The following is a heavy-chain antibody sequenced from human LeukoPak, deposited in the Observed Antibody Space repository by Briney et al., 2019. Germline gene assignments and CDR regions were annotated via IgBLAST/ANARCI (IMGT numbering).Heavy chain of an antibody. V-gene: IGHV3-7*01. Sequence: GGSLRLSCAASGLTFNTYWMNWVRQAPGKGLEWVANIKQDGSEKFYVDSVKGRFTISRDNAKYSLYLQMNSLRAEDTAVYYCARGKDYDFWSGYQAGFDYWGQGTLVTVSS. CDR1: GLTFNTYW. D-gene: IGHD3-3*01. CDR2: IKQDGSEK. CDR3: ARGKDYDFWSGYQAGFDY. J-gene: IGHJ4*02.